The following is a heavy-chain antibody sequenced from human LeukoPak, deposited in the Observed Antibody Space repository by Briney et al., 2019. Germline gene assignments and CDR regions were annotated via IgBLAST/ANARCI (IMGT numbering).Heavy chain of an antibody. CDR3: TTDPGYCSGGSCYVDY. CDR2: IKSKTDGGTT. J-gene: IGHJ4*02. CDR1: GFTFSNAW. D-gene: IGHD2-15*01. V-gene: IGHV3-15*01. Sequence: PGGSLRLSCAASGFTFSNAWMSWVRQAPGKGLEWVGRIKSKTDGGTTDYAAPVKGRFTISRDDSKNTLYLQMNSLKTEDAAVCYCTTDPGYCSGGSCYVDYWGQGTLVTVSS.